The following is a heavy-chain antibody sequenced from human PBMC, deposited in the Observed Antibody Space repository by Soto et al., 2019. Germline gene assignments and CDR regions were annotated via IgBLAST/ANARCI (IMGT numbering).Heavy chain of an antibody. CDR2: IYWDDDK. Sequence: QITLKESGPTLVKPTQTLTLTCTFSGFSLSTSGVGVGWIRQPPGKALEWLALIYWDDDKRYSPSLRSRLTITKDTSKNQVVLTMTSMDPVDTATYYCAHFPTYSSSWYYFDYWGQGTLVTVSS. J-gene: IGHJ4*02. CDR3: AHFPTYSSSWYYFDY. CDR1: GFSLSTSGVG. V-gene: IGHV2-5*02. D-gene: IGHD6-13*01.